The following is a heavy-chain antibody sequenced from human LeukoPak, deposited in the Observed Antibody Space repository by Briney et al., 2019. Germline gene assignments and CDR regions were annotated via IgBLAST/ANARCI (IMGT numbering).Heavy chain of an antibody. CDR1: GFTFSRSG. D-gene: IGHD3-10*01. CDR3: AKDSKGSGTYYDRYFDY. Sequence: GGSLRLSCAASGFTFSRSGIHWVRQAPGRGLERVAVISYDKRDEYYADSVKGRFTISRDNSKNTLYLQMNSLRAEDTAVYYCAKDSKGSGTYYDRYFDYWGQGTLVTVSS. J-gene: IGHJ4*02. CDR2: ISYDKRDE. V-gene: IGHV3-30*18.